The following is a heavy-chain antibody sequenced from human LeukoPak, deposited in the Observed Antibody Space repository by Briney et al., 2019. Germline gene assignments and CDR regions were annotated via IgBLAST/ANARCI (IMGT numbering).Heavy chain of an antibody. D-gene: IGHD5-18*01. CDR2: IYYSGST. CDR3: ARANPGYSYGYAYDAFDI. J-gene: IGHJ3*02. V-gene: IGHV4-59*01. Sequence: SETLSLTCTVSGGSISNYYWSWIRQPPGKGLEWIGYIYYSGSTNYSPSLKSRVTVSVDTSKNQFSLRLSSVTAADTAVYYCARANPGYSYGYAYDAFDIWGQGTMVTVSS. CDR1: GGSISNYY.